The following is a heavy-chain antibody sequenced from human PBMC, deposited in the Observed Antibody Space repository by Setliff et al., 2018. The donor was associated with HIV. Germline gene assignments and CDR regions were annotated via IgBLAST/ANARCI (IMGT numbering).Heavy chain of an antibody. J-gene: IGHJ3*02. CDR1: GYTFTRFA. CDR2: INTNTGNP. V-gene: IGHV7-4-1*01. D-gene: IGHD1-26*01. Sequence: ASVKVSCKASGYTFTRFAINWVRQAPGQGLEWMGWINTNTGNPTYAQGFTGRFVFSLDTSVSTAYLQILKAEDTAVYYCAREMLAGAKDDAFDIWGQGTRVTVSS. CDR3: AREMLAGAKDDAFDI.